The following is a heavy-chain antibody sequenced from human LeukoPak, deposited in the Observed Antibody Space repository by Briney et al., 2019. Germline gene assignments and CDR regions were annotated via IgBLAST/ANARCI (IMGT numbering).Heavy chain of an antibody. Sequence: PGGSLRLSCAASGFTFSGFAMSWVRQAPGKGLEWVAFIRYDGSNKYYADSVKGRFTISRDNSKNTLYLQMNSLRAEDTAVYYCAKDPTTYYYYYMDVWGKGTTVTVSS. D-gene: IGHD1-1*01. CDR2: IRYDGSNK. CDR1: GFTFSGFA. V-gene: IGHV3-30*02. J-gene: IGHJ6*03. CDR3: AKDPTTYYYYYMDV.